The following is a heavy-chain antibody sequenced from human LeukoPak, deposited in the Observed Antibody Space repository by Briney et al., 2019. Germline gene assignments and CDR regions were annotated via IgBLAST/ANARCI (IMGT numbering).Heavy chain of an antibody. V-gene: IGHV3-30*02. D-gene: IGHD3/OR15-3a*01. J-gene: IGHJ3*02. CDR3: AKDQAGSNRQRIMIFGVASDAFDM. CDR1: GFTFSSYG. Sequence: GGSLRLSCAASGFTFSSYGMHWVRQAPGKGLEWVAFIRYDGSSKYYADSVRGRFTISRDRSKNTLYLQMNSLRAEDTAVYYCAKDQAGSNRQRIMIFGVASDAFDMWGQGTMVTVSS. CDR2: IRYDGSSK.